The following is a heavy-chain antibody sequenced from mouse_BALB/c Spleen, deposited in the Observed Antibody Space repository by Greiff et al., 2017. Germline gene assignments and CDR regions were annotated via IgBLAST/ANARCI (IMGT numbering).Heavy chain of an antibody. CDR3: ASLVYYFDY. D-gene: IGHD2-2*01. CDR1: GYSITSDYA. CDR2: ISYSGST. J-gene: IGHJ2*01. Sequence: EVKLVESGPGLVKPSQSLSLTCTVTGYSITSDYAWNWIRQFPGNKLEWMGYISYSGSTSYNPSLKSRISITRDTSKNQFFLQLNSVTTEDTATYYCASLVYYFDYWGQGTTLTVSS. V-gene: IGHV3-2*02.